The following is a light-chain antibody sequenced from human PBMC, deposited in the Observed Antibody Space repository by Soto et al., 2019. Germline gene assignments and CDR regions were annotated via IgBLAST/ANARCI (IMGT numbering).Light chain of an antibody. CDR1: QGIGSL. V-gene: IGKV1-9*01. J-gene: IGKJ5*01. CDR3: QHRHSYPIT. CDR2: TAS. Sequence: DIHLTPSPSFLSASVGDRVTITCRASQGIGSLLAWYQQKPGKAPKILIHTASTLQSGVPSRFSGSGSGTEFTLTISSLQPEDFATYYCQHRHSYPITFGQGTRLEIK.